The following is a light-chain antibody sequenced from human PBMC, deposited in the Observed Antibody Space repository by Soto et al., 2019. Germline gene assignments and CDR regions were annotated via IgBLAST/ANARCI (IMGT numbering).Light chain of an antibody. J-gene: IGLJ3*02. V-gene: IGLV2-11*01. CDR3: CSYAGSYTLV. CDR2: DVI. Sequence: QSALTQPRSVSGSPGQSVTISCTGTSSDVGAYNYVSWYQQHPGKGPKLMLYDVIKRPSGVPDRFSGSKSGNTASLTISGLQSEDEADYYCCSYAGSYTLVFGGGTKVTVL. CDR1: SSDVGAYNY.